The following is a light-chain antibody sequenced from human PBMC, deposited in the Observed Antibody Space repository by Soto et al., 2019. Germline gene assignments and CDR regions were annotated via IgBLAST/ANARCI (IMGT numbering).Light chain of an antibody. CDR3: RSSGCRLCGSSV. Sequence: QSVLTQPPSVSGAPGQRVTISFTVSSSNIGAGYDVHWYQQLPGTAPKLLIYGNSNRPSGVPDRFSGSKSGTSASLAITGLQAEDVVDYYRRSSGCRLCGSSVF. J-gene: IGLJ7*01. V-gene: IGLV1-40*01. CDR2: GNS. CDR1: SSNIGAGYD.